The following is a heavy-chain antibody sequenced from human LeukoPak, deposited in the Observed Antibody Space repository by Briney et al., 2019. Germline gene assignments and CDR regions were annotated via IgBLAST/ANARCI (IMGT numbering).Heavy chain of an antibody. Sequence: GGSLRLSCAASGFTFSSYGMHWVRQAPGKGLEWVSYISSSGSTIYYADSVKGRFTISRDNAKNSLYLQMNSLRAEDTAVYYCARDSLVGATFLPHEYYFDYWGQGTLVTVSS. V-gene: IGHV3-48*04. CDR2: ISSSGSTI. CDR3: ARDSLVGATFLPHEYYFDY. J-gene: IGHJ4*02. D-gene: IGHD1-26*01. CDR1: GFTFSSYG.